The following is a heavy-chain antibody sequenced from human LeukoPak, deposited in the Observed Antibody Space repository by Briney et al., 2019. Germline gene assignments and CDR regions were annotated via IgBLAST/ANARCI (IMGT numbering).Heavy chain of an antibody. CDR1: GGSISSSSYY. CDR3: ASPPLYGSGVYYFDY. D-gene: IGHD3-10*01. V-gene: IGHV4-39*01. J-gene: IGHJ4*02. CDR2: IYYSGST. Sequence: SETLSLTCTVSGGSISSSSYYWGWIRQPPGKGLEWIGSIYYSGSTYYNPSLKSRVTISVDTSKNQFSLKLSSVTAADTAVYYCASPPLYGSGVYYFDYWGQGTLVTVSS.